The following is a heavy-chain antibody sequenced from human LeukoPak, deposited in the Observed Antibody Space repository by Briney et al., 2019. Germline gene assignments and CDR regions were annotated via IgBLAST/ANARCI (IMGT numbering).Heavy chain of an antibody. D-gene: IGHD1-26*01. CDR3: ARDSTYTGSFHDAFDI. J-gene: IGHJ3*02. CDR1: GFIFDDYG. Sequence: RPGGSLRLSCAASGFIFDDYGLSWVRQVPGKGLEWVSGINWNGGSTGYADSVRGRFTISRDNAKNSLYLQMNSLRAEDTALYHCARDSTYTGSFHDAFDIWGQGTMVIVSS. CDR2: INWNGGST. V-gene: IGHV3-20*01.